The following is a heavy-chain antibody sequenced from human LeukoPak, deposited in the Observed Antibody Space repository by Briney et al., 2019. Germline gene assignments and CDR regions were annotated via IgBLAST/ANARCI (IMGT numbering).Heavy chain of an antibody. J-gene: IGHJ3*02. CDR1: GYSISSGYY. D-gene: IGHD3-22*01. CDR2: IYHSGST. Sequence: SETLSLTCTVSGYSISSGYYWGWIRPPPGKGLEWIGIIYHSGSTYYNPSLKSRVTISVDTSKNQFSLKLSSVTAADTAVYYCARALGGIAAATAYYDSSGYYYVDAFDIWGQGTMVTVSS. V-gene: IGHV4-38-2*02. CDR3: ARALGGIAAATAYYDSSGYYYVDAFDI.